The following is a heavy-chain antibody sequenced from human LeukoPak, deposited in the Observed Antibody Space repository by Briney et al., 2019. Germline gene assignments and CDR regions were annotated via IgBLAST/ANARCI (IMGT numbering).Heavy chain of an antibody. CDR3: AREGGVLIWPHDYYYGMDV. D-gene: IGHD3-10*01. J-gene: IGHJ6*02. CDR1: GLTFSSYS. Sequence: GGSLRLSCAASGLTFSSYSMNWVRQAPGKGLEWVSSISSSSSYIYYADSVKGRFTISRDNAKNSLYLQMNSLRAEDTAVYYCAREGGVLIWPHDYYYGMDVWGQGTTVTVSS. CDR2: ISSSSSYI. V-gene: IGHV3-21*01.